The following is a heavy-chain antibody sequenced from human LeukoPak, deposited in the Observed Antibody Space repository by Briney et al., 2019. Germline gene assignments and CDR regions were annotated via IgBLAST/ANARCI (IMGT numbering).Heavy chain of an antibody. CDR1: GFTFSSYA. V-gene: IGHV3-23*01. CDR3: AKDTIKWGSYRHFDY. J-gene: IGHJ4*02. Sequence: GGSLRLSCAASGFTFSSYAMSWVRQAPGKGLEWVSAISGSGGSTYYADSVKGRFTISRDNSKNTLYLQMNSLRAEDTAVYYCAKDTIKWGSYRHFDYWGQGTLVTVSS. CDR2: ISGSGGST. D-gene: IGHD3-16*02.